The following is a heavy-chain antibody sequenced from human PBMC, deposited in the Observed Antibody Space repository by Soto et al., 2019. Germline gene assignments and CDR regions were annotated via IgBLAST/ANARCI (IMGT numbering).Heavy chain of an antibody. D-gene: IGHD1-26*01. Sequence: QVQLVESGGGVVQPGRSLRLSCAASGFTFSSYGMQWVRQAPGKGLEWVAVIWYDGSNKYYADSVKGRFTISRDNSKNTLYLQMNSLRAEDTAVYYCASEEGRWEPIGGAFDIWGQGTMVTVCS. CDR2: IWYDGSNK. CDR1: GFTFSSYG. V-gene: IGHV3-33*01. CDR3: ASEEGRWEPIGGAFDI. J-gene: IGHJ3*02.